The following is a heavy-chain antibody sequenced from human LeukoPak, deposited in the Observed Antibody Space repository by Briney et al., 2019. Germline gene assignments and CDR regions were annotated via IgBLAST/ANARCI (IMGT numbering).Heavy chain of an antibody. CDR1: GGSFSGYY. V-gene: IGHV4-34*01. D-gene: IGHD3-9*01. J-gene: IGHJ6*02. CDR3: ARGRYLYGMDV. CDR2: INHSGST. Sequence: SETLSLTCAVYGGSFSGYYWSWIRQPPGKGLEWIGDINHSGSTNYNPSLKSRVTISVDTSKNQFSLKLSSVTAADTAVYYCARGRYLYGMDVWGQGTTVTVSS.